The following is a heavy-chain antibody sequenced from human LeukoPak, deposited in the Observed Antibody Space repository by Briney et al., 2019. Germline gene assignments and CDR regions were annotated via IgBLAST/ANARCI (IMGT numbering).Heavy chain of an antibody. CDR1: GYTFTSNY. Sequence: ASVKVSCKAFGYTFTSNYMHWVRQAPGQGPEWMGVISPSGGSTTYAQKFQGRVTLTRDMSTSTDYLELSSLRSEDTAVYYCARRKGWFGELLVLDYWGQGTLVTVSS. D-gene: IGHD3-10*01. V-gene: IGHV1-46*01. J-gene: IGHJ4*02. CDR3: ARRKGWFGELLVLDY. CDR2: ISPSGGST.